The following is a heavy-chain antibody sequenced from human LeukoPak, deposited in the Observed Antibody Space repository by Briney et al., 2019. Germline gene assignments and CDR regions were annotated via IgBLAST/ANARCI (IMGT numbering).Heavy chain of an antibody. CDR1: GFTFSSYG. J-gene: IGHJ3*02. V-gene: IGHV3-30*03. CDR3: ARDGVGATRGYAFDI. Sequence: GGSLRLSCAASGFTFSSYGMHWVRQAPGKGLEWVAVISYDGSNKYYADSVKGRFTISRDNSKNTLYLQMNSLRAEDTAVYYCARDGVGATRGYAFDIWGQGTMVTVSS. D-gene: IGHD1-26*01. CDR2: ISYDGSNK.